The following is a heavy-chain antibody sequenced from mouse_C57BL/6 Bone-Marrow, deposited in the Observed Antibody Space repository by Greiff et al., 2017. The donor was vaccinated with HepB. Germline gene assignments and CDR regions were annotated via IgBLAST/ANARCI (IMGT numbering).Heavy chain of an antibody. D-gene: IGHD2-4*01. CDR2: IYPGDGDT. Sequence: QVQLQQSGPELVKPGASVKISCKASGYAFSSSWMNWVKQRPGKGLEWIGRIYPGDGDTNYNGKFKGKATLTADKSSSPAYMQLSSLTSEDSAVYFCACYDYDWFAYWGQGTLVTVSA. CDR3: ACYDYDWFAY. V-gene: IGHV1-82*01. CDR1: GYAFSSSW. J-gene: IGHJ3*01.